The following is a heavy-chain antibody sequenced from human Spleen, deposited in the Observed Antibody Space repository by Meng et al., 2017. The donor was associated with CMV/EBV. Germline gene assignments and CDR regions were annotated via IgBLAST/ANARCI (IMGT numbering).Heavy chain of an antibody. Sequence: GESLKISCAASGFTFSSYWMSWVRQAPGKGLEWVANIKQDGSEKYYVDSVKGRFTISRDNAKNSLYLQMNSLRAEDTAVYYCARTYCGAECFYFIYWGQGALVTVSS. D-gene: IGHD2-21*01. CDR3: ARTYCGAECFYFIY. CDR1: GFTFSSYW. CDR2: IKQDGSEK. J-gene: IGHJ4*02. V-gene: IGHV3-7*01.